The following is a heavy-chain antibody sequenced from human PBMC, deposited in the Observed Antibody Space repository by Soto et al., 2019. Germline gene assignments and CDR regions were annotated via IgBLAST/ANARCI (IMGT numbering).Heavy chain of an antibody. D-gene: IGHD3-10*01. CDR2: ISGSGDST. CDR3: ANKFFSGSGSYRGWFDP. V-gene: IGHV3-23*01. Sequence: EVQLWESGGGLVQPGGSLRLSCAASGFTFSRYAMNWVRQAPGKGLEWVSSISGSGDSTYYADSVKGRFTISRDNTKNTLYLQMNSLRAEDTAVYYCANKFFSGSGSYRGWFDPWGQGTLVTVSS. CDR1: GFTFSRYA. J-gene: IGHJ5*02.